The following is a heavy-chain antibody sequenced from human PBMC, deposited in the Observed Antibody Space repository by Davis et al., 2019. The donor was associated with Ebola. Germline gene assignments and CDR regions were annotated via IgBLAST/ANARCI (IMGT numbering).Heavy chain of an antibody. Sequence: PGGSLRLSCTVSGGSISSYYWSWIRQPAGKGLEWIGRIYTSGSTNYNPSLKSRVTMSVDTSKNQFSLKLSSVTAADTAVYYCATTNADCSGGSCYGDFDYWGQGTLVTVSS. V-gene: IGHV4-4*07. J-gene: IGHJ4*02. CDR2: IYTSGST. CDR3: ATTNADCSGGSCYGDFDY. D-gene: IGHD2-15*01. CDR1: GGSISSYY.